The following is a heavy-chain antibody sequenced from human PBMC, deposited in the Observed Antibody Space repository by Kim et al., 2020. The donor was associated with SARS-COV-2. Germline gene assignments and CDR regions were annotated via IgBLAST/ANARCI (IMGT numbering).Heavy chain of an antibody. D-gene: IGHD2-21*01. J-gene: IGHJ6*02. Sequence: ASVKVSCMASGYTFTSYAMNWVRQAPGQGLEWMGWINTNTGNPTYAQGFTGRFVFSLDTSVSTAYLQISSLKAEDTAVYYCARDQWSIFPYYYDGMDVWGLGTTVTVSS. V-gene: IGHV7-4-1*02. CDR3: ARDQWSIFPYYYDGMDV. CDR2: INTNTGNP. CDR1: GYTFTSYA.